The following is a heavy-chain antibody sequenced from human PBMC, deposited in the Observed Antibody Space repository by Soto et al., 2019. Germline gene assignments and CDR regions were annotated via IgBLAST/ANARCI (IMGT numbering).Heavy chain of an antibody. D-gene: IGHD3-22*01. J-gene: IGHJ5*02. CDR3: ARQDYYDSSGYQGWFDP. CDR1: GGSISSSSYY. Sequence: SETLSLTCTVSGGSISSSSYYWGWIRQPPGKGLEWIGSIYYSGSTYYNPSLKSRVTISVDTSKNQFSLKLSSVTAADTAVYYCARQDYYDSSGYQGWFDPWGQGTLVTVS. CDR2: IYYSGST. V-gene: IGHV4-39*01.